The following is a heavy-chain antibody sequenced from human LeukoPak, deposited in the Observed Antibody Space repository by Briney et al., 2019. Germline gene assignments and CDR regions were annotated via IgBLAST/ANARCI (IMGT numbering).Heavy chain of an antibody. V-gene: IGHV3-20*04. CDR1: GINFDDYG. CDR3: AKAGKVVPAAFIDY. J-gene: IGHJ4*02. CDR2: INWDGVNT. Sequence: GGSLRLSCAASGINFDDYGMTWVRQVPGKGLEWVSTINWDGVNTEYADSVKGRFTTSRDNTENSLYLQMNSLRAEDTAVYYCAKAGKVVPAAFIDYWGQGTLVTVSS. D-gene: IGHD2-2*01.